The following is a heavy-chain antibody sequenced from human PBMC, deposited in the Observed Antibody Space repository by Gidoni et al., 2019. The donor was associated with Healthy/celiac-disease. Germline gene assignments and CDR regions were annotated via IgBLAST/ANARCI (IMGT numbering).Heavy chain of an antibody. D-gene: IGHD6-19*01. CDR3: AASPQAVACDY. CDR2: IKQDGSEK. J-gene: IGHJ4*02. V-gene: IGHV3-7*01. CDR1: GSTFSSYW. Sequence: EVQLVASGGGLVQPGGSLRLSCAASGSTFSSYWMSWVRQAPGKGLEWVANIKQDGSEKYYVDSVKGRFTISRDNAKNSLYLQMNSLRSEDTAVYYCAASPQAVACDYWGQGTLVTVSS.